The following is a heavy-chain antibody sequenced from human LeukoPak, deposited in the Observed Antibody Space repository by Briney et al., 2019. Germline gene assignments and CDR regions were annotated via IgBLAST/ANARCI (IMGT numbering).Heavy chain of an antibody. CDR1: GFTFSIYG. Sequence: GTLRLSCAASGFTFSIYGMSWIRQPPGKGLEWIGNIYHSGSTYYNPSLKSRVTISLDTSKNQFSLKLSSVTAADTAIYYCARKDPGYSGYSDFDYWGQGTLVTVSS. V-gene: IGHV4-38-2*01. CDR2: IYHSGST. CDR3: ARKDPGYSGYSDFDY. D-gene: IGHD5-12*01. J-gene: IGHJ4*02.